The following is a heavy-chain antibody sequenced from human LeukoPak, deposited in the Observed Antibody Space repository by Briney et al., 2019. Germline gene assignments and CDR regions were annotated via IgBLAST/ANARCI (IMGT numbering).Heavy chain of an antibody. Sequence: ASVKVSCKASGYTFTSYNINLVRQATGQGLEWMGWMNPNSGNTGYAQKFQGRVTMTRNTSISTAYMELSSLRSEDTAVYYCARGPRAVAGNNWFDPWGQGTLVTVSS. CDR2: MNPNSGNT. J-gene: IGHJ5*02. D-gene: IGHD6-19*01. CDR3: ARGPRAVAGNNWFDP. V-gene: IGHV1-8*01. CDR1: GYTFTSYN.